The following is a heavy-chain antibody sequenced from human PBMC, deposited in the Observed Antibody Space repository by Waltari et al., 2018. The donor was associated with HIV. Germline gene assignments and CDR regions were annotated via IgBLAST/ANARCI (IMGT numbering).Heavy chain of an antibody. CDR3: TAYFQF. Sequence: GQLVESGGNLINPGGCLRLSCTASGFIFKSAWGSCVRQAPGKGLECVGRIKSNSDGGATDYAPVVKGRFTISRDDSNNSVYLQMTGLKCEDTGIYYCTAYFQFWGRGTLVSVFS. V-gene: IGHV3-15*01. CDR1: GFIFKSAW. J-gene: IGHJ1*01. CDR2: IKSNSDGGAT.